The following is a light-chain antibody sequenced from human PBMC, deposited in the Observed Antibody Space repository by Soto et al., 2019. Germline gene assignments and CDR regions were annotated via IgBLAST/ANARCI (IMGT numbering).Light chain of an antibody. CDR2: EVS. CDR3: SSYASSAILL. Sequence: QSALTQPASVSGSPGQSITIPCTGTNSDVGGYNYVSWYQQHPGKAPELIIYEVSNRPSEVSHRFSGSKSGNTASLTISGLQAEDEADYFCSSYASSAILLFGGGTQLTVL. J-gene: IGLJ2*01. CDR1: NSDVGGYNY. V-gene: IGLV2-14*01.